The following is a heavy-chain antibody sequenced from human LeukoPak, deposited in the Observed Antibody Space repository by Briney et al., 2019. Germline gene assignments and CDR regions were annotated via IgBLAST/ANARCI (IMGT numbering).Heavy chain of an antibody. CDR1: GGSISSYY. J-gene: IGHJ4*02. CDR3: ARGISSGYYYLMPGFDY. Sequence: SETLSLTCTVSGGSISSYYWSWIRQPPGKGLEWTGHIYYSGSTNYNPSLKSRVTISADTSKNQFSLKLSSVTAADTAVYYCARGISSGYYYLMPGFDYWGQGTLVTVSS. V-gene: IGHV4-59*01. CDR2: IYYSGST. D-gene: IGHD3-22*01.